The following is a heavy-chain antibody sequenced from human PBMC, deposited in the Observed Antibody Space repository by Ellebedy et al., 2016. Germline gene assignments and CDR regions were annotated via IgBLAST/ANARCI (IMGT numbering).Heavy chain of an antibody. V-gene: IGHV3-49*03. D-gene: IGHD3-22*01. Sequence: GESLKISXAASGFTVSSNYMSWFRQAPGKGLEWVGFIRSKAYGGTTEYAASVKGRFTISRDDSKSIAYLQMNSLKTEDTAVYYCTRVGVVIKGVDYWGQGTLVTVSS. CDR1: GFTVSSNY. CDR2: IRSKAYGGTT. CDR3: TRVGVVIKGVDY. J-gene: IGHJ4*02.